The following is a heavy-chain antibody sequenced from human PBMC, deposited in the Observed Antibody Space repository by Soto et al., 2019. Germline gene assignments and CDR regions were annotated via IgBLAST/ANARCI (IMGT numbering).Heavy chain of an antibody. D-gene: IGHD6-6*01. V-gene: IGHV3-21*01. J-gene: IGHJ6*02. Sequence: GGSLRLSCAASGFTFSSYSMNWVRQAPGKGLEWVSSISSSSSYIYYADSVKGRFTISRDNAKNSLYLQMNSLRAEDTAVYYCAGGYSSSSGHYYGMDVWGQGTTVTVSS. CDR3: AGGYSSSSGHYYGMDV. CDR2: ISSSSSYI. CDR1: GFTFSSYS.